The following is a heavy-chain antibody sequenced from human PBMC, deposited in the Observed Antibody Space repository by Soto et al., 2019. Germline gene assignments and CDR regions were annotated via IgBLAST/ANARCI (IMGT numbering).Heavy chain of an antibody. D-gene: IGHD5-12*01. V-gene: IGHV4-34*01. CDR3: ARGQEGVVATH. Sequence: QVQLQQWGAGLLKPSETLSLTCVVYGGSLSGYYWSWIRQPPGKGLEWIGEIKDGGLTNYSPSLKSRATISVDRPKNQFSLKLHSVTAAETAVYYCARGQEGVVATHWDQGSLVTVSS. CDR1: GGSLSGYY. J-gene: IGHJ4*02. CDR2: IKDGGLT.